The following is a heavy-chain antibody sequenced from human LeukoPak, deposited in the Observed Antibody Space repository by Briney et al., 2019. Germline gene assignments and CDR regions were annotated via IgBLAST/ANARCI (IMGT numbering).Heavy chain of an antibody. V-gene: IGHV3-9*01. CDR2: ISWNSGSI. D-gene: IGHD3-10*01. Sequence: SGGSLRLSCAASGFTFDDYAMHWVRQAPGKGLEWVSGISWNSGSIGYADSVKGRFTISRDNAKNSLYLQMNSLRAEDTALYYCAKDITMVRGVSYFDYWGQGTLVTVSS. CDR1: GFTFDDYA. J-gene: IGHJ4*02. CDR3: AKDITMVRGVSYFDY.